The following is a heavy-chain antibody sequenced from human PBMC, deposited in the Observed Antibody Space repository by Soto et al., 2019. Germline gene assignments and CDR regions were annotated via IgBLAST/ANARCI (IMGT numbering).Heavy chain of an antibody. V-gene: IGHV4-59*01. J-gene: IGHJ4*02. CDR3: ARGVGSSPPRY. CDR1: GGSISVYY. Sequence: SETLSLTCTISGGSISVYYWSWIRQSPGQGLEWIGYIHDSGSPYYNPSLKTRVTISADTSKNQISLKLTSATAADTAVYFCARGVGSSPPRYWGRGTLVTVYS. CDR2: IHDSGSP. D-gene: IGHD3-9*01.